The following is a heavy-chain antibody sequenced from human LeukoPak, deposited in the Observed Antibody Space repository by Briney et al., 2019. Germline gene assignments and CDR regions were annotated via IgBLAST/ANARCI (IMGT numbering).Heavy chain of an antibody. J-gene: IGHJ4*02. Sequence: PGGPLRLSCAASGFTFSSYSMNWVRQAPGKGLEWVSSISSSSSYIYYADSVKGRFTISRGNAKNSLYLQMNSLRAEDTAVYYCARDGGHYGGNSFDYWGQGTLVTVSS. CDR2: ISSSSSYI. CDR1: GFTFSSYS. V-gene: IGHV3-21*01. D-gene: IGHD4-23*01. CDR3: ARDGGHYGGNSFDY.